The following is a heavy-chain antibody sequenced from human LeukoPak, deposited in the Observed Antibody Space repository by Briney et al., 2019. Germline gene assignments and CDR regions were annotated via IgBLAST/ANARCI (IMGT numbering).Heavy chain of an antibody. CDR1: GFTFSSYW. V-gene: IGHV3-74*01. CDR2: IKSDGSST. D-gene: IGHD6-13*01. J-gene: IGHJ5*02. Sequence: GGSLRLSCAASGFTFSSYWMHWVRQAPGKGLVWVSRIKSDGSSTSYADSVKGRFTISRDNVKNTLYLQMNSLRAEDTAVYYCARDGSSWSNWLDPSGRGTLVTVSS. CDR3: ARDGSSWSNWLDP.